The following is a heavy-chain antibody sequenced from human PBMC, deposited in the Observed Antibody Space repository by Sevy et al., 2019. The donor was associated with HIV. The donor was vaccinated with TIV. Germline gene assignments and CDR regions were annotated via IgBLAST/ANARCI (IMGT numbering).Heavy chain of an antibody. D-gene: IGHD3-10*01. CDR2: ISAYNGNT. CDR3: AREHYGSGSSCYYYYMDV. J-gene: IGHJ6*03. CDR1: GYTFTSYG. Sequence: ASVKVSCKASGYTFTSYGISWVRQAPGQGLEWMGWISAYNGNTNYAQKLQGRVTMTTDTSTSTAYMEMRSLSSDDTAVYYCAREHYGSGSSCYYYYMDVWGKGTTVTVSS. V-gene: IGHV1-18*04.